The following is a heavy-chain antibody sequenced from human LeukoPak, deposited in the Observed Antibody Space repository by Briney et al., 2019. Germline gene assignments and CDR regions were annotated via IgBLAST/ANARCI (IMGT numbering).Heavy chain of an antibody. V-gene: IGHV4-38-2*01. D-gene: IGHD1-26*01. CDR2: IYHSGST. CDR1: GYSISSGYY. J-gene: IGHJ3*02. Sequence: SETLSLTCGVSGYSISSGYYWGWIRQPPGKGLEWIGSIYHSGSTYYNPSLKSRVTISVDTSKNQFSLKLNSVTAADTAVYYCARHNSGSYYGAFDIWGQGTMVTVSS. CDR3: ARHNSGSYYGAFDI.